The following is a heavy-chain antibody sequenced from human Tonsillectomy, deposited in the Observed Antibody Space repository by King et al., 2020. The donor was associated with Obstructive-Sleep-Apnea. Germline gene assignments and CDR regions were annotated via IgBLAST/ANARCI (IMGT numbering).Heavy chain of an antibody. CDR1: GFTFSSFA. CDR2: ISYDGSNK. J-gene: IGHJ2*01. CDR3: ARDRGGGSGWYWYFDL. Sequence: QVQLVESGGGVVQPGKSLRLSCAASGFTFSSFAVHWVRQAPGKGLEWVTSISYDGSNKHYTDSVKGRFTISRDNSKNTLYLQMDSLRPEDTAVYYCARDRGGGSGWYWYFDLWGRGALVTVSS. V-gene: IGHV3-30-3*01. D-gene: IGHD6-19*01.